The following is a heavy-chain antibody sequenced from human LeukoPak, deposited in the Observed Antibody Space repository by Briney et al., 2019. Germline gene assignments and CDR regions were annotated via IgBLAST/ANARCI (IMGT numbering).Heavy chain of an antibody. Sequence: AAVTVSCTASGGTFSSYTSSWVRQAPGQGLGWRGGIIPILGIANYAQKFQGRVTITADKSTSTAYMQLSSLRSEDTAVYYCARSDDERHYYYYYGMHVWGQGTTVTVSS. V-gene: IGHV1-69*10. D-gene: IGHD1-1*01. J-gene: IGHJ6*02. CDR1: GGTFSSYT. CDR3: ARSDDERHYYYYYGMHV. CDR2: IIPILGIA.